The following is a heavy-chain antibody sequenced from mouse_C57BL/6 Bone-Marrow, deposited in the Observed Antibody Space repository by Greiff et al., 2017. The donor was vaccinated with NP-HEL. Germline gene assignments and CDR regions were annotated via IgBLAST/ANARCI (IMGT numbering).Heavy chain of an antibody. D-gene: IGHD2-3*01. V-gene: IGHV5-9*01. CDR1: GFTFSSYT. CDR2: ISGGGGNT. J-gene: IGHJ4*01. CDR3: ARRDGYYGAMDY. Sequence: DVMLVESGGGLVKPGGSLKLSCAASGFTFSSYTMSWVRQTPEKRLEWVATISGGGGNTYYPDSVKGRFTISRDNAKNTLYLQMSSLRSEDTALYYCARRDGYYGAMDYWGQGTSVTVSS.